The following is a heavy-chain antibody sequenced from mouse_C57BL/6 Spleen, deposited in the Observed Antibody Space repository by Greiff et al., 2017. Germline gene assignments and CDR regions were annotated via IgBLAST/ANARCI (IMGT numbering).Heavy chain of an antibody. CDR2: LSDGGSYT. J-gene: IGHJ2*01. CDR3: ARTYFDY. CDR1: GFTFSSYA. Sequence: EVMLVESGGGLVKPGGSLKLSCAASGFTFSSYAMSWVRQTPEKRLEWVATLSDGGSYTYYPDNVKGRFTISRDNAKNNLYLQMSHLKSEDTAMYYCARTYFDYWGQGTTLTVSS. V-gene: IGHV5-4*03.